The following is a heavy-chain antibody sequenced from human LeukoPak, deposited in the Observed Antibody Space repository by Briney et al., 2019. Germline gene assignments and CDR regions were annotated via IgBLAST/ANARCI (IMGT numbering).Heavy chain of an antibody. Sequence: HPGGSLRLSCAASGFTFSTYAMSWVRQAPGKGLEWDSAISGRGDRTYYADSVKGRFTISRDNSKNTLYLQMNSLRAEDTALYYCAKDLAAAGLPVFDYWGQGTLVTVSS. CDR3: AKDLAAAGLPVFDY. CDR1: GFTFSTYA. CDR2: ISGRGDRT. D-gene: IGHD6-13*01. V-gene: IGHV3-23*01. J-gene: IGHJ4*02.